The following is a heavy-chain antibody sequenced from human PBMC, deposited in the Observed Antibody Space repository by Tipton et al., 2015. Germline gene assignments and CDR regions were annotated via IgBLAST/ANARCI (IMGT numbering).Heavy chain of an antibody. Sequence: TLSLTCTVSGGSISNYYWGWIRQPPGKELQWIGYIQYSGGTNYNPSLESRVSMSVDTSKTQFSLEMRSVTATDTAVYYCARARGRHGGLFDSWGQGTLVTVSS. CDR3: ARARGRHGGLFDS. D-gene: IGHD4-23*01. CDR2: IQYSGGT. J-gene: IGHJ4*02. CDR1: GGSISNYY. V-gene: IGHV4-59*01.